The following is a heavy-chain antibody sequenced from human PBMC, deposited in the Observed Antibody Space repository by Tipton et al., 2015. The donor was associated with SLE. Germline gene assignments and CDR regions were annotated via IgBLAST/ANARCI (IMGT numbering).Heavy chain of an antibody. CDR2: MYYDGSNK. Sequence: SLRLSCVASGFTFSRFAMHWVRQAPGKGLEWVAVMYYDGSNKYYADSVKGRFTISRDNAKNTLSLQMNSLRAEDTAVYYCAAGYDYWGLGTLVIVSS. CDR3: AAGYDY. CDR1: GFTFSRFA. D-gene: IGHD3-9*01. J-gene: IGHJ4*02. V-gene: IGHV3-33*03.